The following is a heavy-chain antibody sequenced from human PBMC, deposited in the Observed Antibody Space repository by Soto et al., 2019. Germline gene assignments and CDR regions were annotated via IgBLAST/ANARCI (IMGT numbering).Heavy chain of an antibody. CDR1: EDTFAGYA. D-gene: IGHD6-19*01. CDR2: ISGSGGST. CDR3: AKERGQWLPGGYYYYYGMDV. Sequence: GGLLRVSCAVSEDTFAGYATSCVHKAPGKGLEWVSAISGSGGSTYYADSVKGRFTISRDNSKSTLYLQMNSLRAEDTAVYYCAKERGQWLPGGYYYYYGMDVWGQGTTVTVSS. V-gene: IGHV3-23*01. J-gene: IGHJ6*02.